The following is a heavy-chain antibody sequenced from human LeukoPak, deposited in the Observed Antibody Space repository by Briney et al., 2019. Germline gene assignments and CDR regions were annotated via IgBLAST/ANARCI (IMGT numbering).Heavy chain of an antibody. CDR3: ARVGAWALQRVFDY. D-gene: IGHD1-1*01. CDR1: GFTFSDYW. Sequence: PGGSLRLSCAAAGFTFSDYWMTWVRQFPGQGLEWVANIKQDGSESYYVDSVKGRFTISRDNAKQSLYLDMDSLRVEDTGAYYCARVGAWALQRVFDYWGQGALVAVSS. V-gene: IGHV3-7*01. CDR2: IKQDGSES. J-gene: IGHJ4*02.